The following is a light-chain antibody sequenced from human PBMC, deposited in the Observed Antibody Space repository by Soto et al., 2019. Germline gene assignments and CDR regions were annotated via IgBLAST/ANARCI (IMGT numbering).Light chain of an antibody. V-gene: IGLV2-8*01. Sequence: QSVLTQPPSASGSPGQSVTISCTGTSSDVGGYNYVSWYQHHPGKAPKLMIYEVNKRPSGVPDRFSGSKSGNTASLTVSGLQAEDEADYYCSSYAGSNNSLFGGGTKVTVL. CDR1: SSDVGGYNY. CDR3: SSYAGSNNSL. CDR2: EVN. J-gene: IGLJ2*01.